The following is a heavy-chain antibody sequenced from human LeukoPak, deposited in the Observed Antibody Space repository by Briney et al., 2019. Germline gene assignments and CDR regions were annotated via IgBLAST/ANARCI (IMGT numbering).Heavy chain of an antibody. V-gene: IGHV1-3*01. CDR2: INAGNGNT. D-gene: IGHD6-19*01. Sequence: GASVTVSCTASGYTFTSYAMHWVRQAPGQRLEWMGWINAGNGNTKYSRKFQGRVTITRDTSASTAYMELSSLRSEDTAVYYCARDSSGWYYFDYWGQGTLVTVSS. CDR1: GYTFTSYA. J-gene: IGHJ4*02. CDR3: ARDSSGWYYFDY.